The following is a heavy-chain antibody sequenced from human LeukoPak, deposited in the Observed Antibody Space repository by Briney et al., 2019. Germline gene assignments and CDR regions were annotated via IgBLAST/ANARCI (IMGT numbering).Heavy chain of an antibody. CDR3: AREVTPYY. D-gene: IGHD2-21*02. CDR1: GFTFNTYT. CDR2: ISSGTSYI. V-gene: IGHV3-21*01. Sequence: GGSLRLSCAASGFTFNTYTMNWVRQAPGKGLEWVSSISSGTSYIYYADSVKGRFTISRDNAKNSLYLQMNSLRAEDTAVYYCAREVTPYYWGQGTLVTVSS. J-gene: IGHJ4*02.